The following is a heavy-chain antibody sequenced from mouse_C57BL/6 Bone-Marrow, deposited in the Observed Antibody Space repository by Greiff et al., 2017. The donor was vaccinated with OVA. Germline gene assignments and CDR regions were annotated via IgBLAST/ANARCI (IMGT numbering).Heavy chain of an antibody. V-gene: IGHV1-50*01. CDR1: GYTFTSYW. D-gene: IGHD1-1*01. CDR3: ARGITTVVAPNYFDY. J-gene: IGHJ2*01. CDR2: IDPSDSYT. Sequence: QVHVKQPGAELVKPGASVKLSCKASGYTFTSYWMQWVKQRPGQGLEWIGEIDPSDSYTNYNQKFKGKATLTVDTSSSTAYMQLSSLTSEDSAVYYCARGITTVVAPNYFDYWGQGTTLTVSS.